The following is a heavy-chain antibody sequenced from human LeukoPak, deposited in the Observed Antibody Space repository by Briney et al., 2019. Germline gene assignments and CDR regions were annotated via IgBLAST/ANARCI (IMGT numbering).Heavy chain of an antibody. Sequence: GESLKISCQGSGYDFTVYWMAWVRRMSGKGLEWMGVIYPGDSDTRYSPSFQGQVTISADKSINTAYLHWSSLKASDTAMYFCARLSRGSYNADFDYWGQGTLVTVSS. CDR2: IYPGDSDT. V-gene: IGHV5-51*01. CDR1: GYDFTVYW. J-gene: IGHJ4*02. D-gene: IGHD1-26*01. CDR3: ARLSRGSYNADFDY.